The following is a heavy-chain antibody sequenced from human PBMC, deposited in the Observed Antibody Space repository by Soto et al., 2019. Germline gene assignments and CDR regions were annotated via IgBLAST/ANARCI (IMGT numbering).Heavy chain of an antibody. CDR3: ARVPDCSSSGCYSYFDI. V-gene: IGHV3-74*01. D-gene: IGHD2-2*01. CDR1: GFTLSDYY. Sequence: GGSLGLSCAASGFTLSDYYMHWARQAPGKGLVWVSRISNDGSNTDYADSVKGRFTISRDNAKNTMHLQMNSLRAEDTAVYYCARVPDCSSSGCYSYFDIWGQGTLVTVS. J-gene: IGHJ4*02. CDR2: ISNDGSNT.